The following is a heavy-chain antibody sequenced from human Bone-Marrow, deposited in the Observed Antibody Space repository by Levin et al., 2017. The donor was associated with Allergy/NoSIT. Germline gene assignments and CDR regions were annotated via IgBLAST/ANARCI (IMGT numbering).Heavy chain of an antibody. V-gene: IGHV3-7*01. Sequence: GGSLRLSCAASGFTFSSYWMSWVRQAPGKGLEWVATTKQDGGEKFYVDSVKGRFTISRDNAKNSLSLQMNSLRAEDTAVYYCARDNWSRDYWGQGTLITVSS. CDR3: ARDNWSRDY. CDR2: TKQDGGEK. CDR1: GFTFSSYW. D-gene: IGHD1-20*01. J-gene: IGHJ4*02.